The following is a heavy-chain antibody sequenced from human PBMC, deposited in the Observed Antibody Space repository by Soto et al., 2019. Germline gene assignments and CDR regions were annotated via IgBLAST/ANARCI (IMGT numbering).Heavy chain of an antibody. CDR1: GFTFSSYA. CDR3: ARADGGDYDAFDI. J-gene: IGHJ3*02. V-gene: IGHV3-30-3*01. D-gene: IGHD4-17*01. CDR2: ISYDGSNK. Sequence: GGSLRLSCAASGFTFSSYAMHWVRQAPGKGLEWVAVISYDGSNKYYADSVKGRFTISRDNSKNTLYLQMNSLRAEDTAVYYCARADGGDYDAFDIWGQGTMVTVSS.